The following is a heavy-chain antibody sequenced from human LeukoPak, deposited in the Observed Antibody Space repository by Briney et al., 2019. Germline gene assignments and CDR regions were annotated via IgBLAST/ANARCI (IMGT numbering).Heavy chain of an antibody. CDR3: ARISCTGNSCRPYSFYDMDV. CDR1: GFTFNTFG. CDR2: IWDDRSNK. J-gene: IGHJ6*02. Sequence: GGSLRLSCAASGFTFNTFGMNWVRQAPGKGLEWVAVIWDDRSNKYYADSVKGRFTISRDNSKSTLYLQVNSLRVEDTAVYYCARISCTGNSCRPYSFYDMDVWGQGTTVSVSS. V-gene: IGHV3-33*01. D-gene: IGHD2-15*01.